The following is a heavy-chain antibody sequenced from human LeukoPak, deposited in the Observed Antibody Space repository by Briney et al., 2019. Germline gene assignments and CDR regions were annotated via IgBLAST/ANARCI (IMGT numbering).Heavy chain of an antibody. J-gene: IGHJ4*02. V-gene: IGHV3-9*03. CDR2: ISWNSGSI. Sequence: GGSLRLSCAASGFTFDDYAMHWVRHAPGKGLEWVSGISWNSGSIGYADSVKGRFTISRDNAKNSLYLQMNSLRAEDMALYYCAKDSCSSTSCYIDYWGQGTLVTVSS. D-gene: IGHD2-2*02. CDR3: AKDSCSSTSCYIDY. CDR1: GFTFDDYA.